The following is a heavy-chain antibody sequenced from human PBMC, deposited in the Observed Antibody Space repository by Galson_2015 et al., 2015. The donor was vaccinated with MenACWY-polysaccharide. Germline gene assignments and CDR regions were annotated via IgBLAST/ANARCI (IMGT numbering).Heavy chain of an antibody. Sequence: SLRLSCAASGFTFSNYWMSWVRQAPGKGLEWVANIKQDGSAEYYVDSVRGRFTISRDNAKNSVYLQMSSLRDEDTAVYYCARDNWDDYWGQGTLVTVSS. J-gene: IGHJ4*02. CDR1: GFTFSNYW. CDR2: IKQDGSAE. D-gene: IGHD7-27*01. CDR3: ARDNWDDY. V-gene: IGHV3-7*01.